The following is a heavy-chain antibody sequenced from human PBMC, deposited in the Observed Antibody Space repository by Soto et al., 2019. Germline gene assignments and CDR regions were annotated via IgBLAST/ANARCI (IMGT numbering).Heavy chain of an antibody. CDR1: GFTFADYA. Sequence: GGSLRLSCTGSGFTFADYAMSWVRQAPGKGLEWVGLIRSEANGGTTHYAASVHGGFIISRDDSRGIAFLQMNNLKSEDTAVYYCTRVGKFDYWGQEPWSPSPQ. V-gene: IGHV3-49*04. J-gene: IGHJ4*01. CDR3: TRVGKFDY. D-gene: IGHD1-26*01. CDR2: IRSEANGGTT.